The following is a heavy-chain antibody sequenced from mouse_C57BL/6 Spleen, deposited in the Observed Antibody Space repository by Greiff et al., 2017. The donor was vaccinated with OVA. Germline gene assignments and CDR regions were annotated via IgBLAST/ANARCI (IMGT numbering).Heavy chain of an antibody. CDR2: IYPGSGST. Sequence: QVQLQQPGAELVKPGASVTMSCKASGYTFTSYWITWVTQRPGQGLAWIGDIYPGSGSTNYNEKFKSKATLTVDTSSSTAYMQLSSLTSEDSAVYYCAREGMYYDYWGQGTTLTVSS. CDR3: AREGMYYDY. V-gene: IGHV1-55*01. CDR1: GYTFTSYW. D-gene: IGHD1-1*01. J-gene: IGHJ2*01.